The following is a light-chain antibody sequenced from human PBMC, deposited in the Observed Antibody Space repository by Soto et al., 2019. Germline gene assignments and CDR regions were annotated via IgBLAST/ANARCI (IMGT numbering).Light chain of an antibody. Sequence: DIQMTQSPSSLSASVGDRVTLTCRASQDIGSHLAWYQQKPEKAPNLLIYDASTLESGVPSRFSGSGSGTEFTLTNSSLEPEDFAVYYCQQRSNWPPITFGQGTRLDIK. CDR2: DAS. CDR3: QQRSNWPPIT. CDR1: QDIGSH. J-gene: IGKJ5*01. V-gene: IGKV1D-16*01.